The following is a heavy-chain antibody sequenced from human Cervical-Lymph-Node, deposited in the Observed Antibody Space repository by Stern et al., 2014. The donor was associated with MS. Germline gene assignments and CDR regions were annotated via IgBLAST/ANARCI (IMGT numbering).Heavy chain of an antibody. J-gene: IGHJ4*02. CDR1: GGSISSSSYY. CDR2: IYYRGSS. D-gene: IGHD4-17*01. Sequence: QLQLQESGPGLVKPSETLSLTCTVSGGSISSSSYYWGWIRQPPGKGLEWIANIYYRGSSYYNPSLQSRVTISVDTSKNQFSLRLSSVTAADTAVYYCARSDYGDSFGYWGQGTLVTVSS. V-gene: IGHV4-39*01. CDR3: ARSDYGDSFGY.